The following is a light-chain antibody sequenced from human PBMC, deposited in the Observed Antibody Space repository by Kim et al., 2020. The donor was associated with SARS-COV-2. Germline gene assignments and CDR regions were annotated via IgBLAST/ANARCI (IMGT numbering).Light chain of an antibody. CDR2: GNS. CDR1: SSNSGAGYD. Sequence: GQGVTISCTGSSSNSGAGYDVHWYQQLPGTAPKLLIYGNSNRPSGVPDRFSGSKSGTSASLAITGLQAEDEADYYCQSYDSSLSRVFGGGTQLTVL. J-gene: IGLJ3*02. CDR3: QSYDSSLSRV. V-gene: IGLV1-40*01.